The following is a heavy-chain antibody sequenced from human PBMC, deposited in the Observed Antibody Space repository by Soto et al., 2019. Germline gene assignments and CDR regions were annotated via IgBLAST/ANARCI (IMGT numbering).Heavy chain of an antibody. CDR3: ARDRVTIFGVVIGELDY. J-gene: IGHJ4*02. V-gene: IGHV1-46*01. Sequence: GASVKVSCKASGYTFTSYYMHWVRQAPGQGLEWMGIINPSGGSTSYAQKFKGRVTMTRDTSTSTVYMELSSLRPEDTALYYCARDRVTIFGVVIGELDYWGQGTLVTVSS. CDR1: GYTFTSYY. D-gene: IGHD3-3*01. CDR2: INPSGGST.